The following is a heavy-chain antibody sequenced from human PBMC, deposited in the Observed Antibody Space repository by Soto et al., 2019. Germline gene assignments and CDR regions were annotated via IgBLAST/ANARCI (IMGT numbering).Heavy chain of an antibody. D-gene: IGHD2-2*01. CDR1: GFTFNHYS. J-gene: IGHJ6*02. CDR2: ISASGDAL. CDR3: ADPVPAATHYDNYDMDV. Sequence: EVQLLESGGGLVQPGGSLRLSCAASGFTFNHYSMSWVRQAPGKGLEWVSHISASGDALYYADSVKGRFTISRDNSKNTLYLQMNSLRADDTGVYYCADPVPAATHYDNYDMDVWGHGTTVTVSS. V-gene: IGHV3-23*01.